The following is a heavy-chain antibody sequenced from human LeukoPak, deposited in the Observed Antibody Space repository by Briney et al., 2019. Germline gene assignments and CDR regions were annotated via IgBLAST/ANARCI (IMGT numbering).Heavy chain of an antibody. CDR3: ARVGRGYSSSWYVGYYYYMDV. V-gene: IGHV4-59*01. CDR1: GGSISSYY. J-gene: IGHJ6*03. D-gene: IGHD6-13*01. CDR2: IYYSGST. Sequence: SETLSLTCTVPGGSISSYYWSWIRQPPGKGLEWIGYIYYSGSTNYNPSLKSRVTISVDTSKNQFSLKLSSVTAADTAVYYCARVGRGYSSSWYVGYYYYMDVWGKGTTVTVSS.